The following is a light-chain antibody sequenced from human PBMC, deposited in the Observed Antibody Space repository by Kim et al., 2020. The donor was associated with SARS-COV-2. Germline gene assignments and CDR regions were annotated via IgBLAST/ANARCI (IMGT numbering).Light chain of an antibody. Sequence: GQSVTISCTGNSSDVGRYTPVSWYQQHPGKAPKLMISDVTDRPSGVPGRFSGFKSGNTASLTISELQAEDEADYYCCSYAGRYTWIFGGGTQLTVL. CDR1: SSDVGRYTP. J-gene: IGLJ2*01. CDR2: DVT. CDR3: CSYAGRYTWI. V-gene: IGLV2-11*03.